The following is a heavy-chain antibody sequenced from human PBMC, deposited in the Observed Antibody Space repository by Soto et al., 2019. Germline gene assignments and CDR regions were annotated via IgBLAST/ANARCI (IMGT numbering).Heavy chain of an antibody. J-gene: IGHJ4*02. Sequence: QITLKESGPTLVKPTETLTLTCTFSGVSLSTSGVGVGWVRQPPGKALEWLAFLYWDDDDRYSPSLRSRLTITKDTSKNQVDLTMTNMDPVDTATYYCTHTYYRDRFGYWGQGTLVTVSS. CDR1: GVSLSTSGVG. CDR3: THTYYRDRFGY. D-gene: IGHD4-17*01. CDR2: LYWDDDD. V-gene: IGHV2-5*02.